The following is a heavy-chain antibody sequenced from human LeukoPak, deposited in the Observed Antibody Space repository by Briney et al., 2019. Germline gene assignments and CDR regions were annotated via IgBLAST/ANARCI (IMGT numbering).Heavy chain of an antibody. J-gene: IGHJ4*02. CDR3: ARGSGYDYVIDD. Sequence: SETLSLTCTVSGGSISSYYWSWIRQPPGKGLEWVGYIYYSGSTNYNPSLKSRVTISVDTSKSQFSLKLSSVTAAETAVYYCARGSGYDYVIDDCGEGKLGTVSS. CDR1: GGSISSYY. V-gene: IGHV4-59*08. CDR2: IYYSGST. D-gene: IGHD5-12*01.